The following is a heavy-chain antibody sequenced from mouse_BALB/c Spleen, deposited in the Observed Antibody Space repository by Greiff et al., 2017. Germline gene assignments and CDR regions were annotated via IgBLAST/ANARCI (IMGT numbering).Heavy chain of an antibody. CDR3: TRYYGSSYWYFDV. D-gene: IGHD1-1*01. J-gene: IGHJ1*01. CDR1: GYTFTSYW. V-gene: IGHV1-5*01. CDR2: IYPGNSDT. Sequence: VQLQQSGTVLARPGASVKMSCKASGYTFTSYWMHWVKQRPGQGLEWIGAIYPGNSDTSYNQKFKGKAKLTAVTSTSTAYMELSSLTNEDSAVYCCTRYYGSSYWYFDVWGAGTTVTVSS.